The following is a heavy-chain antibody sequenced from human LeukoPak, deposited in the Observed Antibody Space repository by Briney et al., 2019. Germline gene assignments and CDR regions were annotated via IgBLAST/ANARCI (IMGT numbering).Heavy chain of an antibody. CDR3: AKDKTGMDY. Sequence: PGGSLRLSCAASGFTFSSYGMHWVRQAAGKGLEWVAVISYDGSNKYYADSVKGRFTISRDNSKNTLYLQMNSLRAEDTAVYYCAKDKTGMDYWGQGTLVTVSS. CDR2: ISYDGSNK. V-gene: IGHV3-30*18. D-gene: IGHD1-1*01. J-gene: IGHJ4*02. CDR1: GFTFSSYG.